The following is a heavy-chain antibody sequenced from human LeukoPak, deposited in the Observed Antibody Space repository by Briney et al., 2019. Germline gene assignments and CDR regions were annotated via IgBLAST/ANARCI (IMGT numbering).Heavy chain of an antibody. Sequence: GGSLRLSCAASGFIFSSYAMHWVRQAPGKGLEWVAVISYDGNNKYYADSVKGRFTISRDNSKNTLYLQINSLRAEDTAVYYCARASPGSLAATLDYWGQGTLVTVSS. V-gene: IGHV3-30*04. J-gene: IGHJ4*02. CDR2: ISYDGNNK. CDR1: GFIFSSYA. CDR3: ARASPGSLAATLDY. D-gene: IGHD6-6*01.